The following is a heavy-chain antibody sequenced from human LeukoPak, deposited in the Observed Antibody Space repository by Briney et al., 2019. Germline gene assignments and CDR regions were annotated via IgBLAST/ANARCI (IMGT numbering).Heavy chain of an antibody. CDR2: INPNSGDT. CDR3: ARGHRDSGGWYHVDY. J-gene: IGHJ4*02. V-gene: IGHV1-2*02. D-gene: IGHD6-19*01. Sequence: ASVKVSCKASGYTFTDFLMHWGRRAPGQGLEWLGWINPNSGDTDYAQTFQGRVTMSRDTSISTAYMELSRLRSDDTAIYYCARGHRDSGGWYHVDYWGQGTLVTVSS. CDR1: GYTFTDFL.